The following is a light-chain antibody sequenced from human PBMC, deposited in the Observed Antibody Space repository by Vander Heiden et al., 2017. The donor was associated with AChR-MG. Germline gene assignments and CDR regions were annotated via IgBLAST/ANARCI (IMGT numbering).Light chain of an antibody. Sequence: EIVMTQSPASLSLSPGERVTLSCRASQTVNSKLAWYQQKPGQAPRLLISGASTRAPAFPDRFSGSGSGTEFTLSISSLQPEDFAVYYCQQDNKWPLTFGQGTKVE. CDR2: GAS. CDR3: QQDNKWPLT. V-gene: IGKV3-15*01. CDR1: QTVNSK. J-gene: IGKJ1*01.